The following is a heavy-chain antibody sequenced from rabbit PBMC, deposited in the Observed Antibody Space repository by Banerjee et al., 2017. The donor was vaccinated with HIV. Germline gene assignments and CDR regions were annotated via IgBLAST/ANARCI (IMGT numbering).Heavy chain of an antibody. V-gene: IGHV1S47*01. CDR3: ANNYAGYSGAGLTRLDL. J-gene: IGHJ3*01. CDR2: IYTGDGNT. Sequence: QQQLEESGGGLVKPEGSLTLTCKASGFDFSSNAMCWVRQAPGKGLEWIACIYTGDGNTYYASWAKGRFTISKTSTTVTLQMTSLTAADTATYFCANNYAGYSGAGLTRLDLWGPGTLVTVS. CDR1: GFDFSSNA. D-gene: IGHD7-1*01.